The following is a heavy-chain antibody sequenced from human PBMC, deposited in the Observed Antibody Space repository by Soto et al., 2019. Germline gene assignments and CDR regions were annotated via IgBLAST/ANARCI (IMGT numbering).Heavy chain of an antibody. V-gene: IGHV1-69*01. D-gene: IGHD2-2*01. CDR2: IIPISGTA. CDR1: GVTFSSYA. CDR3: ARSQGSSTSLEIYYYYYYGMDV. Sequence: QVQLVQSGAEVQKPGSSVKVSCKASGVTFSSYAISWVRQAPGQGLEWMGGIIPISGTANYAQKFKGRVTITADESTSKAYMELSSLRSEDTAVYYCARSQGSSTSLEIYYYYYYGMDVWGQGTTVTVSS. J-gene: IGHJ6*02.